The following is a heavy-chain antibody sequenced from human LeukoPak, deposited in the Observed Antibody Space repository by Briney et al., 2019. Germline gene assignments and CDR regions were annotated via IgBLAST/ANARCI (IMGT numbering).Heavy chain of an antibody. CDR2: ISGSGGST. Sequence: PGGTLRLSCAASGFTFSSYGMSWVRQAPGKGLEWVSAISGSGGSTYYADSVKGRFAISRDNSKNTLYLQMNSLRAEDAAVYYCAKDPGIAVAGPYWYFDLWGRGTLVTVSS. D-gene: IGHD6-19*01. J-gene: IGHJ2*01. CDR1: GFTFSSYG. CDR3: AKDPGIAVAGPYWYFDL. V-gene: IGHV3-23*01.